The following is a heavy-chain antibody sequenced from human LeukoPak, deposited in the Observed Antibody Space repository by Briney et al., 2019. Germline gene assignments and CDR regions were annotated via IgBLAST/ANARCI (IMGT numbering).Heavy chain of an antibody. D-gene: IGHD2-2*01. Sequence: GGSLRLSCAASGFTFSSYGITWVRQAPGKGLEWVSGISGSGENTYYADSVKGRFTLSRDNSKNTLYLQMNSLRAEDTALYYCAKDLTSWNYWGQGTLVTVSS. CDR2: ISGSGENT. CDR3: AKDLTSWNY. J-gene: IGHJ4*01. V-gene: IGHV3-23*01. CDR1: GFTFSSYG.